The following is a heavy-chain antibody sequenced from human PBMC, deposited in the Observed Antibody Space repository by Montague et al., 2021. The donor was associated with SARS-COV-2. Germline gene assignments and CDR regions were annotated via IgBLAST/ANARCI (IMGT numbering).Heavy chain of an antibody. D-gene: IGHD3-10*01. CDR1: GGSISSGSYY. J-gene: IGHJ3*02. Sequence: TLSLTCTVSGGSISSGSYYWSWIRQPAGKGLEWIGRIYTSGSTNYNPSLKSRVTISVDTSKNQFSLKLSSVTAADTAVYYCARDLAPYYGSGSYYNPLDAFDIWGQGTMVTVSS. CDR2: IYTSGST. CDR3: ARDLAPYYGSGSYYNPLDAFDI. V-gene: IGHV4-61*02.